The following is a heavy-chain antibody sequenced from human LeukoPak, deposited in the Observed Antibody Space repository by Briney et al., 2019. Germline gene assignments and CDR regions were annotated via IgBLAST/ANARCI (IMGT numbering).Heavy chain of an antibody. V-gene: IGHV4-34*01. CDR2: INARGDT. CDR3: ASPNYYDSSGYYGNP. CDR1: GWSFNDYY. Sequence: SETLSLTCAVYGWSFNDYYWNWIRQPPGKGLEWIGEINARGDTNFNPSLKSRVTISVDTSKNQFSLKLSSVTAADTAVYYCASPNYYDSSGYYGNPWGQGTLVTVSS. D-gene: IGHD3-22*01. J-gene: IGHJ5*02.